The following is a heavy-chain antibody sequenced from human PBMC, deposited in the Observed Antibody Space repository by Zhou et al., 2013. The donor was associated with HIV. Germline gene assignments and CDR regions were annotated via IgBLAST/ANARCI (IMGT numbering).Heavy chain of an antibody. CDR1: GYTFTNYY. CDR3: AKEGSSSWNRPFDY. Sequence: QVQLVQSGAEVKKPGASVKVSCKASGYTFTNYYIHWARQAPRQGLEWMGMINPSGGSTRYSQKFQGRVTMTRDTSTGIVYMELSSLTAEDTAVYYCAKEGSSSWNRPFDYWGQGTRVTVSS. J-gene: IGHJ4*02. V-gene: IGHV1-46*01. D-gene: IGHD6-13*01. CDR2: INPSGGST.